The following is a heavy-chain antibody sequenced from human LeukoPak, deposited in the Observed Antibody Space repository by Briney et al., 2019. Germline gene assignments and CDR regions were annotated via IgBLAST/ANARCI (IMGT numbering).Heavy chain of an antibody. V-gene: IGHV4-30-2*01. Sequence: SETLSLTCTVSGGSISSGGYYWSWIRQPPGKGLEWIGYIYHSGSTYYNPSLKSRVTISVDRSKNQFSLKLSSVTAADTAVYYCARSGSSYPLDYWGQGTLVTVSS. CDR3: ARSGSSYPLDY. D-gene: IGHD6-13*01. CDR1: GGSISSGGYY. CDR2: IYHSGST. J-gene: IGHJ4*02.